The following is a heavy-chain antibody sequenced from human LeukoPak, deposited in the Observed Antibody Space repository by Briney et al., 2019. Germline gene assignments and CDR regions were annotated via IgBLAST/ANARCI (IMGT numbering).Heavy chain of an antibody. CDR1: GYTFTGYY. Sequence: ASVKVSCKASGYTFTGYYMHWVRQAPGQGLEWMGWINPNSGGTNYAQKFQGRVTMTRDTSISTAYMELSRLRSDDTAVYYCARDLALVGAYRLDYWGQGTLVTVSS. V-gene: IGHV1-2*02. CDR3: ARDLALVGAYRLDY. D-gene: IGHD1-26*01. J-gene: IGHJ4*02. CDR2: INPNSGGT.